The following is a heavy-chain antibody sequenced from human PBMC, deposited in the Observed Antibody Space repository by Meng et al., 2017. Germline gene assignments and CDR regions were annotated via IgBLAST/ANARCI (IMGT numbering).Heavy chain of an antibody. Sequence: ASVKVSCKASGYTFTGYYMHWVRQAPGQGLEWMGWINPNSGGTNYAQKFQGRVTMTRDTSISTAYMELSRLRSDDTAVYYCASSVWFGELFVPTDAFDIWGQGIMVTVSS. V-gene: IGHV1-2*02. CDR2: INPNSGGT. CDR1: GYTFTGYY. J-gene: IGHJ3*02. D-gene: IGHD3-10*01. CDR3: ASSVWFGELFVPTDAFDI.